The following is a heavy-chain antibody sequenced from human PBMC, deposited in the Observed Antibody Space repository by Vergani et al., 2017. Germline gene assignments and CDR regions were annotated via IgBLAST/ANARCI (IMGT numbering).Heavy chain of an antibody. D-gene: IGHD3-10*01. Sequence: EVQLVESGGGLVKPGGSLRLSCAASGFTFSSYSMNWVRQAPGKGLEWVSSISSSSRYIYYADSVKGRFTISRDNAKISLYLQMNSLRAEDTAVYYCARSPDYYGSGPFAYFDYWGQGTLVTVSS. CDR2: ISSSSRYI. CDR1: GFTFSSYS. V-gene: IGHV3-21*01. J-gene: IGHJ4*02. CDR3: ARSPDYYGSGPFAYFDY.